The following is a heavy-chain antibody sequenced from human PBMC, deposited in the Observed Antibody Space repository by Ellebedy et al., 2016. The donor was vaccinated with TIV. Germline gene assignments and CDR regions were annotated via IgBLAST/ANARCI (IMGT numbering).Heavy chain of an antibody. Sequence: SESLSLTCTVSGCSISSYYWSWIRQPPGKGLEWISYIYYSGNTNYNSSLKSRVTLSVDKSKNQFSLKLNSVTAADTAVYFCARSSAPWELFDYWGQGTLVTVSS. CDR2: IYYSGNT. CDR1: GCSISSYY. D-gene: IGHD1-7*01. CDR3: ARSSAPWELFDY. J-gene: IGHJ4*02. V-gene: IGHV4-59*01.